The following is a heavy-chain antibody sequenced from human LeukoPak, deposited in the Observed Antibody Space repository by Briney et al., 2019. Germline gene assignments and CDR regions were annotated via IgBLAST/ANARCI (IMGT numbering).Heavy chain of an antibody. J-gene: IGHJ4*02. V-gene: IGHV4-30-2*01. Sequence: SQTLSLTCTVSGGSISSGGYYWSWIRQPPGKGLEWIGYIYHSGSTYYNPSLKSRVTISVDRSKNQFSLKLSSVTAADTAVYYCARGLDYYDSSGYSYWGQGTLVTVSS. D-gene: IGHD3-22*01. CDR2: IYHSGST. CDR1: GGSISSGGYY. CDR3: ARGLDYYDSSGYSY.